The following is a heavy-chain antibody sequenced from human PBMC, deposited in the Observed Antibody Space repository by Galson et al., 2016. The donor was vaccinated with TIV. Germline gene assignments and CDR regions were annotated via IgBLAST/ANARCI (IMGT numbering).Heavy chain of an antibody. J-gene: IGHJ1*01. D-gene: IGHD3-22*01. CDR1: GYIFIAYY. CDR2: INPNSGDT. V-gene: IGHV1-2*06. CDR3: AQAVYYDSTAYYLHY. Sequence: SVNVSCKASGYIFIAYYIHWVRQARGHGLEWMGRINPNSGDTNSAQKFQGRVTMTRDTSIRTAYLEVSRLTSDDTAVYFCAQAVYYDSTAYYLHYWGQGTLVTVSS.